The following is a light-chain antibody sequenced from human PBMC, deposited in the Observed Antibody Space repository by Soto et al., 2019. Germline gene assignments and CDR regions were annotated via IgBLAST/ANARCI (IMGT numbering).Light chain of an antibody. V-gene: IGKV1-39*01. J-gene: IGKJ2*01. CDR1: QSISSS. Sequence: DIPVTQSPSSMSASVRDRVTLTCRASQSISSSLNWYQQKPGKAPKLLIYAASSLQSGVPSSFSGTGSGTEFTLTISILQPEDVPTYYCQQCYSTPPVYTFCHGTQLESK. CDR3: QQCYSTPPVYT. CDR2: AAS.